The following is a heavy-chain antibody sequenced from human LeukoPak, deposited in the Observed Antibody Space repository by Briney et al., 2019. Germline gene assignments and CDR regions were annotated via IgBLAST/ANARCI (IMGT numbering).Heavy chain of an antibody. Sequence: PGGSLRLSCAASGFTFSSYAMHWVRQAPGKGLEWVAVISYDGSNKYYADSVKGRFTISRDNSKNTLYLQMNSLRAEDTAVYYCARAPSSCSSTSCSVDYWGQGTLVTVSS. V-gene: IGHV3-30-3*01. CDR3: ARAPSSCSSTSCSVDY. CDR1: GFTFSSYA. CDR2: ISYDGSNK. D-gene: IGHD2-2*01. J-gene: IGHJ4*02.